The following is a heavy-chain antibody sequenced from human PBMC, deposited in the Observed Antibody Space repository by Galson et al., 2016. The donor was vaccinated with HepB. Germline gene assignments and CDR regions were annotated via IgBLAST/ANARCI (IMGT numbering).Heavy chain of an antibody. J-gene: IGHJ4*02. CDR1: GFSFSNYA. D-gene: IGHD1/OR15-1a*01. CDR2: ISDSGGNT. Sequence: SLRLSCAASGFSFSNYAMSWVRQAPGKGLEWVSGISDSGGNTYFADSVKGRFTNSRDNSRNTLYLQMNSLRVEDTAVYYCAKGTTLQVHFGYFDHWGQGTLVTVSS. V-gene: IGHV3-23*01. CDR3: AKGTTLQVHFGYFDH.